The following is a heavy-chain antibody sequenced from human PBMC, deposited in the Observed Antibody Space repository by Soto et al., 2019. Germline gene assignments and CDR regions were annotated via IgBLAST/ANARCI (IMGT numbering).Heavy chain of an antibody. CDR1: GGSISSSSYY. CDR3: ARGKNWFDP. CDR2: IYXXXXX. Sequence: PSETLSLTCTVSGGSISSSSYYWGWIRQPPGKGLEWIGSIYXXXXXXYNPSLKSRVTISVDTSKNQFSLKLSSVTAADTAVYYCARGKNWFDPWGQGTLVTVSS. V-gene: IGHV4-39*07. J-gene: IGHJ5*02.